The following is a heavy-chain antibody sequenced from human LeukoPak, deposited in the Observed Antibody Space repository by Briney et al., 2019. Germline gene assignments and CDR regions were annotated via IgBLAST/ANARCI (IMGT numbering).Heavy chain of an antibody. CDR2: IYYSGST. Sequence: SETLSLTCTVSGGSISSYYWSWIRQPPGKGLEWIGYIYYSGSTNYNPSLKSRVTISVDTSKNQFSLKLSSVTAADTAVYYCARGRREIVVVYAFDIWGQGTMVTVSS. CDR1: GGSISSYY. V-gene: IGHV4-59*01. J-gene: IGHJ3*02. CDR3: ARGRREIVVVYAFDI. D-gene: IGHD3-22*01.